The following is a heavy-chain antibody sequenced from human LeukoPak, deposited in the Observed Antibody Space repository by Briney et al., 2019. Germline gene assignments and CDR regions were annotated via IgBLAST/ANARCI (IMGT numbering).Heavy chain of an antibody. V-gene: IGHV3-20*04. CDR2: INWNGGST. D-gene: IGHD2-15*01. J-gene: IGHJ4*02. CDR3: ARDRYSGCSGGSCYFGY. CDR1: GFTFDSCA. Sequence: RTGGSLRLSCAPSGFTFDSCAMSWVRQAPGKGLEWVSDINWNGGSTGYADSLKGRFTISRDNAKNSLYLQMNSLRAEDTALYYCARDRYSGCSGGSCYFGYWGQGTLVTVSS.